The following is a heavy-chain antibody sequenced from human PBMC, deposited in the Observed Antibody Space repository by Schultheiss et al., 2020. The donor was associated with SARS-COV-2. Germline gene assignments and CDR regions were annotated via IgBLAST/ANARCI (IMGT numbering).Heavy chain of an antibody. V-gene: IGHV3-30*03. CDR2: ISYDGSNK. J-gene: IGHJ4*02. Sequence: GGSLRLSCAASGFTFSSYGMHWVRQAPGKGLEWVAVISYDGSNKHYADSVKGRFTISRDNSKNTLYLQMNSLRGEDTAVYYCGRGSRGYYGFDFWGQGTLVTVSS. D-gene: IGHD3-22*01. CDR3: GRGSRGYYGFDF. CDR1: GFTFSSYG.